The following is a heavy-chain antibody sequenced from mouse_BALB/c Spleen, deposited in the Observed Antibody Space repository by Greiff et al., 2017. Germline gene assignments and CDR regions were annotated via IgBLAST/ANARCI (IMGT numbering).Heavy chain of an antibody. V-gene: IGHV14-3*02. CDR1: GFNIKDTY. J-gene: IGHJ3*01. CDR2: IDPANGNT. D-gene: IGHD2-4*01. Sequence: EVQLQQSGAELVKPGASVKLSCTASGFNIKDTYMHWVKQRPEQGLEWIGRIDPANGNTKYDPKFQGKATITADTSSNTAYLQLSSLTSEDTAVYYCAYYDYAGSGFADWGQGTLGTVSA. CDR3: AYYDYAGSGFAD.